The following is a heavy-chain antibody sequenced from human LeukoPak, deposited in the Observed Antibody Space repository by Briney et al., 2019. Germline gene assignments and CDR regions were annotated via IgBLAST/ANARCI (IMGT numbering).Heavy chain of an antibody. CDR1: GFNISSYA. D-gene: IGHD2-2*01. V-gene: IGHV3-23*01. Sequence: GGSLRLSCAASGFNISSYALSWVRQAPGKGLEWVSGISGSGGSTYYADSVKGRFTISRDNSKNTLYLQMNSLRAEDTAVYYCAKTRAVDCSSTSCYFDYWGQGTLVTVSS. CDR3: AKTRAVDCSSTSCYFDY. J-gene: IGHJ4*02. CDR2: ISGSGGST.